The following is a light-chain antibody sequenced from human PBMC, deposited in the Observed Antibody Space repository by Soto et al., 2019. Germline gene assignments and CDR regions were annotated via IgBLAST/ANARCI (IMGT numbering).Light chain of an antibody. Sequence: EIVLTQSPGTLSLSPGERVTLSFRASQSVTTRLAWYQHKPGQAPTLLIYGASIRAAGIPDRFSGSGSGTDFTLTIRRLEPDDFAVYYCQQYGSSPRTFGQGTKVDI. CDR3: QQYGSSPRT. V-gene: IGKV3-20*01. CDR2: GAS. J-gene: IGKJ1*01. CDR1: QSVTTR.